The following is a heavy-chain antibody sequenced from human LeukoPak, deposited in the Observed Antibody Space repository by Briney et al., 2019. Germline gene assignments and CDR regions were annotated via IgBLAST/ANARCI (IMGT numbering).Heavy chain of an antibody. D-gene: IGHD5-12*01. CDR1: GFTFSSYS. V-gene: IGHV3-21*01. Sequence: GGSLRLSCAASGFTFSSYSMNWVRQAPGKGLEWISSISSSSSYIYYADSVKGRFTISRDNAKNSLYLQMNSLRAEDTAVYYCARIGRYSGYDYSYWGQGTLVTVSS. CDR3: ARIGRYSGYDYSY. CDR2: ISSSSSYI. J-gene: IGHJ4*02.